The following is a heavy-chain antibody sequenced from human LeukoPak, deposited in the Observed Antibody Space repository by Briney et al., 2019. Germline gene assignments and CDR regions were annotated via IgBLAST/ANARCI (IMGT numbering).Heavy chain of an antibody. J-gene: IGHJ6*02. D-gene: IGHD3-9*01. Sequence: ASVKVSCKASGYTFTNYGVSWVRQAPGQGLEWMGWISAYNGNTNYAQKLQGRVTMTTDTSTSTAYMELRSLRSDDTAVYYCARDDYDILTGPHYYCYGMDVWGQGTTVTVSS. V-gene: IGHV1-18*01. CDR3: ARDDYDILTGPHYYCYGMDV. CDR2: ISAYNGNT. CDR1: GYTFTNYG.